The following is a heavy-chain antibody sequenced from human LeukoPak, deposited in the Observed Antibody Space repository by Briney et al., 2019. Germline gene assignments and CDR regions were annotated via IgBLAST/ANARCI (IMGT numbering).Heavy chain of an antibody. Sequence: ASVKVSCKASGYTFTGYYMHWVRQAPGQGPEWMGWINPNSGGTNYAQKFQGRVTMTRDTSISTAYMELNRLRSDDTAVYYCARDGIAVAGKGWFDPWGQGTLVTVSS. CDR3: ARDGIAVAGKGWFDP. V-gene: IGHV1-2*02. CDR2: INPNSGGT. D-gene: IGHD6-19*01. J-gene: IGHJ5*02. CDR1: GYTFTGYY.